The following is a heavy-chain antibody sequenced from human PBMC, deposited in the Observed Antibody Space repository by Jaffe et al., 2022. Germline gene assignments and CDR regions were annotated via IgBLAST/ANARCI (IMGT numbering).Heavy chain of an antibody. CDR2: IYHSGST. V-gene: IGHV4-38-2*01. CDR1: GYSISSGYY. Sequence: QVQLQESGPGLVKPSETLSLTCAVSGYSISSGYYWGWIRQPPGKGLEWIGSIYHSGSTYYNPSLKSRVTISVDTSKNQFSLKLSSVTAADTAVYYCARRSPTPLHYFDYWGQGTLVTVSS. J-gene: IGHJ4*02. CDR3: ARRSPTPLHYFDY.